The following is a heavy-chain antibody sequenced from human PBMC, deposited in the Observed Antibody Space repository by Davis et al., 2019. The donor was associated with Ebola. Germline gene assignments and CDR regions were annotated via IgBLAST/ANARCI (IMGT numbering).Heavy chain of an antibody. V-gene: IGHV1-8*01. CDR2: MNPNSGNT. D-gene: IGHD3-16*02. Sequence: AASVKVSCKASGYTFTSYDINWVRQATGQRLEWMGWMNPNSGNTGYAQKFQGRVTMTRNTSISTAYLELSSLRSEDTAVYYCASWFMITFGGVIVYGNGLDYWGQGTLVTVSS. J-gene: IGHJ4*02. CDR1: GYTFTSYD. CDR3: ASWFMITFGGVIVYGNGLDY.